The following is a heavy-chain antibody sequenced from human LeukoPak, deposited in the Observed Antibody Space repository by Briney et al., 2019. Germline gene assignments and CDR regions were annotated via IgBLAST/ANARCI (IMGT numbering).Heavy chain of an antibody. Sequence: GGSLRLSCAASGFTFSSYSMNWVRQAPGKGLEWVSSISSSSSYIYYADSVKGRFTISRDNAENSLYLQMNSLRAEDTAMYYCAKDLRWYDGGMDVWGKGTTVTISS. CDR2: ISSSSSYI. J-gene: IGHJ6*03. D-gene: IGHD6-13*01. CDR1: GFTFSSYS. CDR3: AKDLRWYDGGMDV. V-gene: IGHV3-21*01.